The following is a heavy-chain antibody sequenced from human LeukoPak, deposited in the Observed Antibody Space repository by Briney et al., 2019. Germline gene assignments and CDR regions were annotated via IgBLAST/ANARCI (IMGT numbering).Heavy chain of an antibody. CDR1: GYTFTSYD. CDR3: VLDDSSGSHLD. J-gene: IGHJ4*02. Sequence: GASVKVSCKASGYTFTSYDANWVRQATGQGLEWMGWMDPNSGNTGYAQKFQGRVTMTRNTSISTAYMELSSLRSEDTAVYYCVLDDSSGSHLDWGQGTLVTVSS. D-gene: IGHD3-22*01. CDR2: MDPNSGNT. V-gene: IGHV1-8*01.